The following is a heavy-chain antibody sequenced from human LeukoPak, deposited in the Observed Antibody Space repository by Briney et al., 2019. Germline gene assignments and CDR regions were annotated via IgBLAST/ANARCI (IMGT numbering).Heavy chain of an antibody. CDR2: ISYDGSNK. J-gene: IGHJ4*02. V-gene: IGHV3-30*18. CDR1: GFTFSSYG. Sequence: GGSLRLSCAASGFTFSSYGMHWVRQAPGKGLEWVAVISYDGSNKYYADSVKGRFTISRDNSKNTLYLQMNSLRAEDTAVYYCAKGRSGYCSGTSCFEFDYWGQGTLVTVSS. CDR3: AKGRSGYCSGTSCFEFDY. D-gene: IGHD2-15*01.